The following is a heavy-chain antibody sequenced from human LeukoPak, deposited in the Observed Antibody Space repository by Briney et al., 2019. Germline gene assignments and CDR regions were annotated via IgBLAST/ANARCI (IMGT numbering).Heavy chain of an antibody. Sequence: ASVKVSCNASGGAFSSYAISWGRQAPGQGLELMGGSIPIFGTANYAQKFQVRVTITTDESTSTAYMELSTLRSDDTAVYYCAREVYYSDSSGYHWFDPWGQGTLVTVSS. CDR1: GGAFSSYA. CDR2: SIPIFGTA. CDR3: AREVYYSDSSGYHWFDP. V-gene: IGHV1-69*05. J-gene: IGHJ5*02. D-gene: IGHD3-22*01.